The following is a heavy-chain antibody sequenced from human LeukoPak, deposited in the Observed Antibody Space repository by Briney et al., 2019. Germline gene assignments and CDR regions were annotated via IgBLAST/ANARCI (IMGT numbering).Heavy chain of an antibody. Sequence: GGSLRLSCVASGFTFSSYAMSWVRQAPGKGLEWVSAISGSGGNSHYADSVKGRFTISRDNSKNMLYVQMNSLRAEDTAVYYCAKDRAYCSSTNCYDAFDIWGQGTMVTVSS. CDR2: ISGSGGNS. V-gene: IGHV3-23*01. J-gene: IGHJ3*02. CDR1: GFTFSSYA. D-gene: IGHD2-2*01. CDR3: AKDRAYCSSTNCYDAFDI.